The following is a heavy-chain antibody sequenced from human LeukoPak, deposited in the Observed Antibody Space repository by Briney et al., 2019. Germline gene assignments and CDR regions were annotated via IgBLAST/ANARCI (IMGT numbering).Heavy chain of an antibody. D-gene: IGHD3-10*01. Sequence: ASVKVSCTASGYTFTNYYVHWVRQATGQGLEWMGWMNPNSGNTGYAQKFQGRVTMTRNTSISTAYMELSSLRSEDTAVYYCARGSGAPYGSGRGKFDPWGQGTLVTVSS. V-gene: IGHV1-8*02. J-gene: IGHJ5*02. CDR1: GYTFTNYY. CDR2: MNPNSGNT. CDR3: ARGSGAPYGSGRGKFDP.